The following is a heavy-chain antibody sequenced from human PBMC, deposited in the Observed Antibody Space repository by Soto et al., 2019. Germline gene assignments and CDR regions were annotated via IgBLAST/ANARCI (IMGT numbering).Heavy chain of an antibody. CDR1: KFTFSTYA. J-gene: IGHJ4*02. V-gene: IGHV3-23*01. CDR2: ISGSGDNT. D-gene: IGHD2-8*02. CDR3: AKDMVHCTGTRCARYFEK. Sequence: EVQLLESGGGLVQRGGSLRLSCAASKFTFSTYAMTWVRQAPGKGLEWVSDISGSGDNTYYADSVNGRFTISRDNSKSTLYLQMNSLRAEDTAVYYCAKDMVHCTGTRCARYFEKWGRGTQVTVSS.